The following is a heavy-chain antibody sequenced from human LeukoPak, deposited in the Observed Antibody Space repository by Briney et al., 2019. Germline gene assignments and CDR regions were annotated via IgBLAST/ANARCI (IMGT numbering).Heavy chain of an antibody. CDR3: ARRAYSDYFFDY. Sequence: GGSLRLSCAASGFTFSDYYMSWIRQAPGKGLEWLSYISGSGDSKFYADSVKGRFTIPRDNAKNSLYLQMNSLRAEDTAVYYCARRAYSDYFFDYWGQGTLVTVSS. CDR2: ISGSGDSK. CDR1: GFTFSDYY. V-gene: IGHV3-11*01. D-gene: IGHD4-11*01. J-gene: IGHJ4*02.